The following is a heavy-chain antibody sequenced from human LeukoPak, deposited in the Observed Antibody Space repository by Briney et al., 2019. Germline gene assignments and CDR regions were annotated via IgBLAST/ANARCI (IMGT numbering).Heavy chain of an antibody. D-gene: IGHD3-22*01. CDR1: GFTFSNYE. J-gene: IGHJ4*02. CDR3: ARVASSGYYYFSDY. Sequence: GGSLRLSCAASGFTFSNYEINWVRQAPGKGLEWVANIKQDGSERYYVDSVKGRFTISRDNAKNSLYLQMNSLRAEDTAVYYCARVASSGYYYFSDYWGQGTQITVSS. V-gene: IGHV3-7*01. CDR2: IKQDGSER.